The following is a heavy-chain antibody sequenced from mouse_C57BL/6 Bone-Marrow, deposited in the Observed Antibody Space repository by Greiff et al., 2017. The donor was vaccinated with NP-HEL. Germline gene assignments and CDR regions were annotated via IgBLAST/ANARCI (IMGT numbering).Heavy chain of an antibody. Sequence: QVQLQQSGAELARPGASVKLSCKASGYTFTSYGISWVKQRTGQGLEWIGEIYPRSGNTYYNEKFKGKATLTADKSSSTAYMELRSLTSEDSAVYFCARWNYYGSHHWYFDVWGTGTTVTVSS. CDR1: GYTFTSYG. V-gene: IGHV1-81*01. CDR3: ARWNYYGSHHWYFDV. D-gene: IGHD1-1*01. CDR2: IYPRSGNT. J-gene: IGHJ1*03.